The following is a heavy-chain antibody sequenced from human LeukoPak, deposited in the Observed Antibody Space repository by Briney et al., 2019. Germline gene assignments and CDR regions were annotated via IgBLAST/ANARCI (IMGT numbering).Heavy chain of an antibody. V-gene: IGHV3-7*03. D-gene: IGHD3-22*01. CDR2: IKQDGSEK. CDR1: GFTFSSYW. J-gene: IGHJ6*03. CDR3: ARDRYYDSSGYEGPPRPPYYYMDV. Sequence: GGSLRLSCAASGFTFSSYWMSWVRQAPGKGLEWVANIKQDGSEKYYVDSVKGRFTISRDNAKNSLYLQMNSLRAEDTAVYYCARDRYYDSSGYEGPPRPPYYYMDVWGKGTTVTISS.